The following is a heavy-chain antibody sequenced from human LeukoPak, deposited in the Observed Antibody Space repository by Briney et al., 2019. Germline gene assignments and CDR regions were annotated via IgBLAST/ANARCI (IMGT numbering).Heavy chain of an antibody. CDR2: IYYSGST. CDR3: ARDSFYYGSGSYYL. V-gene: IGHV4-30-4*02. Sequence: SETLSLTCTVSGGSISSGDYYWSWIRQPPGKGLEWIGYIYYSGSTYYNPSLKSRVTISVDTSKNQFSLKLSSVTAADTAVYYCARDSFYYGSGSYYLWGQGTLVTVSS. J-gene: IGHJ4*02. D-gene: IGHD3-10*01. CDR1: GGSISSGDYY.